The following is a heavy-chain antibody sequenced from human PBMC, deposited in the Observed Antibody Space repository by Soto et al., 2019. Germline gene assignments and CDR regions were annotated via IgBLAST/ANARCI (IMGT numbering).Heavy chain of an antibody. CDR1: GFSLTGYY. J-gene: IGHJ6*02. Sequence: GASVKVSCKASGFSLTGYYFHWIRAAPGQGLEWLGWINPNTGGTTYAQKFQGRVTLTWDTSINTAYMELSSLRPDDTAMYYCAREPYQVLSDGIDVWGQGTSVTVSS. CDR3: AREPYQVLSDGIDV. CDR2: INPNTGGT. D-gene: IGHD3-16*01. V-gene: IGHV1-2*02.